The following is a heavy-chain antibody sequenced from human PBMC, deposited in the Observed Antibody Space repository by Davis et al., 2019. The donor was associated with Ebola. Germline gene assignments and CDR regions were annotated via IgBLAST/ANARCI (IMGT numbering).Heavy chain of an antibody. D-gene: IGHD5-24*01. V-gene: IGHV3-9*01. CDR1: GFTFDDYA. Sequence: SLKISCAASGFTFDDYAMHWVRQAPGKGLEWDSGISWNSGSIVYADSVKGRFTISRDNAKNSLYLQMNSLRAEDTALYFCAKGYLRKRFFDYWGQGALVTVSS. CDR3: AKGYLRKRFFDY. J-gene: IGHJ4*02. CDR2: ISWNSGSI.